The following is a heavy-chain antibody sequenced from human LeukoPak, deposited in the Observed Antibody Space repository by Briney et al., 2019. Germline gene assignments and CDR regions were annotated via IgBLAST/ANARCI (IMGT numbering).Heavy chain of an antibody. Sequence: PGGSLRLSCAASGFTFSTYSMNWVRQAPGKGLEWVSFISSSSNIIYYADSVKGRFTISRDSAKNSLYLQMSSLRDEDTAVYYCARGPAAAIDYWGQGTLVTVPS. D-gene: IGHD6-13*01. CDR2: ISSSSNII. J-gene: IGHJ4*02. CDR1: GFTFSTYS. V-gene: IGHV3-48*02. CDR3: ARGPAAAIDY.